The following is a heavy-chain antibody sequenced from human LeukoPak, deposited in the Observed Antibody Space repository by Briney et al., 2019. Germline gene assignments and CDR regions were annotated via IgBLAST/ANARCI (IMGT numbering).Heavy chain of an antibody. Sequence: GGSLRLSCAASGFTFSSYWMHWVRQAPGKGLVCVSRINSEGTSTSYADSVKGRFTISGDNAKNTLYLQMNSLRAEDTAVYYCARAIHLVGAFDIWGQGTMVTVSS. CDR2: INSEGTST. D-gene: IGHD1-26*01. V-gene: IGHV3-74*01. J-gene: IGHJ3*02. CDR1: GFTFSSYW. CDR3: ARAIHLVGAFDI.